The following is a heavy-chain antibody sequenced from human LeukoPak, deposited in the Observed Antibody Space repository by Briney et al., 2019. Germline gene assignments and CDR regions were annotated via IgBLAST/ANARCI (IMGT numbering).Heavy chain of an antibody. Sequence: ASVKVSCKASGYTLTSYYMHWVRQAPGQGLEWMGLINPSGGSTSYAQKFQGRVTMTRDTSTSTVYMELSSLGSEDTAVYYCATPRYCSSTSCYGLGYWGQGTLVTVSS. D-gene: IGHD2-2*01. V-gene: IGHV1-46*01. CDR2: INPSGGST. J-gene: IGHJ4*02. CDR3: ATPRYCSSTSCYGLGY. CDR1: GYTLTSYY.